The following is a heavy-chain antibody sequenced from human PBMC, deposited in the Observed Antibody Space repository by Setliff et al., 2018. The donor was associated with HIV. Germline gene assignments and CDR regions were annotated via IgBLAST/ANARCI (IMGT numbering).Heavy chain of an antibody. V-gene: IGHV4-59*01. CDR2: SYYTRST. CDR3: ARDGWRQQPLWFFDP. D-gene: IGHD6-13*01. CDR1: GGSMSSYY. Sequence: PSETLSLTCTVSGGSMSSYYWSWIRQPPGKGLERIGSSYYTRSTDNNPSLMSRGTISLDTPKYQISLKLNSVIAADTAVYYCARDGWRQQPLWFFDPWGQGTLVTVSS. J-gene: IGHJ5*02.